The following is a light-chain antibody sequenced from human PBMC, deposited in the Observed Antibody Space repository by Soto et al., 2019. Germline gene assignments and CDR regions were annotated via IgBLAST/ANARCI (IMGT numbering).Light chain of an antibody. Sequence: EIVLTQSPGTLSLSPGERATLSCRASQSVSSSYLAWYQQKPGQAPRLLIYGASSRATGIPDRFSGSGSGTDFTLTISRLEPEDFAVYYCQQYGSSPPVTFGPGTRPEIK. V-gene: IGKV3-20*01. CDR2: GAS. CDR1: QSVSSSY. CDR3: QQYGSSPPVT. J-gene: IGKJ5*01.